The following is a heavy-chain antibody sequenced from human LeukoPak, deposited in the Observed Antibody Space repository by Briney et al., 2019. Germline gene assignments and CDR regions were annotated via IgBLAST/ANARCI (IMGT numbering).Heavy chain of an antibody. CDR2: ISGSGGST. CDR1: GFIFSSYA. CDR3: AKATVITMVRGEDYYYGMDV. V-gene: IGHV3-23*01. D-gene: IGHD3-10*01. J-gene: IGHJ6*02. Sequence: GGSLRLSCAASGFIFSSYAMSWVRQAPGKGLEWVSAISGSGGSTYYADSVKGRFTISRDNSKNTLYLQMNSLRAEDTAVYYCAKATVITMVRGEDYYYGMDVWGQGTTVTVSS.